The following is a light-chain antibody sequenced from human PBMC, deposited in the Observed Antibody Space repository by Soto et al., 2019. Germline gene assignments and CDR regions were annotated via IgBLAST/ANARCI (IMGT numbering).Light chain of an antibody. V-gene: IGKV1-12*01. CDR3: QQASTFPFT. Sequence: DVQMTQSPSSLSASVGDRVTITCRASQVISSWLGWYQQKPGNAPKLLIYKASTLQSGVPSRFSGSESGTEVTLTISGLQPEDLATYYCQQASTFPFTFGGGTEVRIK. CDR2: KAS. CDR1: QVISSW. J-gene: IGKJ4*01.